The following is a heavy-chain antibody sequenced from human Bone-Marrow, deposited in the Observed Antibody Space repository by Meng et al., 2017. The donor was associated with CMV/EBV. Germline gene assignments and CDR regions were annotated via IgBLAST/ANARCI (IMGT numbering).Heavy chain of an antibody. D-gene: IGHD4-23*01. V-gene: IGHV3-30-3*01. CDR3: ARDYGPPTVVKYYFDY. J-gene: IGHJ4*02. Sequence: GGSLRLSCAASGFTFSSYAMHWVRQAPGKGLEWVAVISYDGSNKYYADSVKGRFTISRDNSKNTLYLQMNSLRAEDTAVYYCARDYGPPTVVKYYFDYWGQGMLVTVSS. CDR2: ISYDGSNK. CDR1: GFTFSSYA.